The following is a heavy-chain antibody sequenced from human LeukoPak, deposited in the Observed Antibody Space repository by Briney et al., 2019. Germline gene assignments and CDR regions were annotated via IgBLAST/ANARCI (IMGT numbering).Heavy chain of an antibody. CDR3: ARGRSGSYYNLYYYYYYMDV. Sequence: ASVKVSCKASGYTFTDYFIHWVRQAPGQGLEWMGLINPTGGSTGYAQKFQGRVTMTRNTSISTAYMELSSLRSEDTAVYYCARGRSGSYYNLYYYYYYMDVWGKGTTVTISS. D-gene: IGHD1-26*01. CDR1: GYTFTDYF. CDR2: INPTGGST. V-gene: IGHV1-8*02. J-gene: IGHJ6*03.